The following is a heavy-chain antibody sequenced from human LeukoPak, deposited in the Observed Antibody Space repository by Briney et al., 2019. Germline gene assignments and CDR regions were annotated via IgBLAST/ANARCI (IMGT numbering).Heavy chain of an antibody. CDR3: ASSPNDFWSGYLYYYYGMDV. V-gene: IGHV1-69*01. J-gene: IGHJ6*02. D-gene: IGHD3-3*01. Sequence: PKASVKVSCKASGGTFSSYAISWVRQAPGQGLEWMGGIIPIFGTANYAQKFQGRVTITADESTSTVYMELSSLRSEDTAVYHCASSPNDFWSGYLYYYYGMDVWGQGTTVTVSS. CDR1: GGTFSSYA. CDR2: IIPIFGTA.